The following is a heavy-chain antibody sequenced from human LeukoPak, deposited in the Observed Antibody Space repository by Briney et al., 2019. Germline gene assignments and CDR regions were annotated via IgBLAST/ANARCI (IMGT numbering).Heavy chain of an antibody. V-gene: IGHV1-8*03. CDR1: GYTFTSYD. CDR2: MNPNSGNT. Sequence: ASVKVSCKASGYTFTSYDINWVRQATGQGLEWMGWMNPNSGNTGYAQRFQGRVTITRNTSISTAYMELSSLRFEDTAVYYCARDASYGDYSDYWGQGTLVTVSS. D-gene: IGHD4-17*01. CDR3: ARDASYGDYSDY. J-gene: IGHJ4*02.